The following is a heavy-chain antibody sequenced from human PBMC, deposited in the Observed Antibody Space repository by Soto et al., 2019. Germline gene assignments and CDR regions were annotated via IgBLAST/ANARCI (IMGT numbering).Heavy chain of an antibody. D-gene: IGHD6-13*01. CDR3: ARAERSSSWYYFDY. CDR2: INHSGST. V-gene: IGHV4-34*01. CDR1: GGSFIGYY. Sequence: SETLSLTCAVCGGSFIGYYWSWIRQPPGKGLEWIGEINHSGSTNYNPSLKSRVTISVDTSKNQFSLKLSSVTAADTAVYYCARAERSSSWYYFDYWGQGTLVTVSS. J-gene: IGHJ4*02.